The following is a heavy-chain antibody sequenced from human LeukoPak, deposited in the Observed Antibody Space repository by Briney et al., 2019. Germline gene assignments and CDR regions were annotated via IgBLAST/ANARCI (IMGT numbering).Heavy chain of an antibody. CDR2: IYYSGST. CDR3: ARAGRGTYCSGGSCYGYYYYYYMDV. V-gene: IGHV4-61*01. D-gene: IGHD2-15*01. CDR1: GGSISSSSYY. Sequence: SETLSLTCTVSGGSISSSSYYWSWIRQPPGKGLEWIGYIYYSGSTNYNPSLKSRVTMSVDTSKNQFSLKLSSVTAADTAVYYCARAGRGTYCSGGSCYGYYYYYYMDVWGKGTTVTISS. J-gene: IGHJ6*03.